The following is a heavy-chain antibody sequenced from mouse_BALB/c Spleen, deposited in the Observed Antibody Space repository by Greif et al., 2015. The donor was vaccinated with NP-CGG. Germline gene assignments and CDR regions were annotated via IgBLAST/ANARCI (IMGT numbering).Heavy chain of an antibody. V-gene: IGHV1-14*01. J-gene: IGHJ4*01. CDR2: INPYNDGT. CDR3: ARMGGYYGKGGDYAMDY. Sequence: EVQLQESGPELVKPGASVEMSCKASGYTFTSYVMHWVKQKPGQGLEWIGYINPYNDGTKYNEKFKGKATLTSDKSSSTAYMELSSLTSEDSAVYYCARMGGYYGKGGDYAMDYWGQGTSVTVSS. D-gene: IGHD2-1*01. CDR1: GYTFTSYV.